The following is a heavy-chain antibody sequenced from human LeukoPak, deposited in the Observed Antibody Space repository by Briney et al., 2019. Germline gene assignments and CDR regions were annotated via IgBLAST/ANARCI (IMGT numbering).Heavy chain of an antibody. J-gene: IGHJ4*02. V-gene: IGHV3-23*01. CDR1: RFTFSSYG. CDR2: ISSSGGST. CDR3: ARHLLWFGELSGGFDY. Sequence: GGTLRLSCAASRFTFSSYGMNWVRQAPGKGLEWVSGISSSGGSTYYADSVKGRFTISRDNSRNTLYLQMNSLRAEDTAVYYCARHLLWFGELSGGFDYWGQGTLVTVSS. D-gene: IGHD3-10*01.